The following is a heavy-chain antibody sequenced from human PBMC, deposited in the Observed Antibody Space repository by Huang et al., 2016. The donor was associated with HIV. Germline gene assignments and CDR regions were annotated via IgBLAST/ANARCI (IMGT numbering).Heavy chain of an antibody. CDR2: MNPKSGNT. J-gene: IGHJ4*02. V-gene: IGHV1-8*03. CDR1: GFNFNNYD. D-gene: IGHD3-22*01. Sequence: QVQLVQSGAEVKKPGASVKVSCKASGFNFNNYDFNWVRQASGKGLEWMVWMNPKSGNTGYEQKCQGRVTITRKTSITTAYMELRSLRSEDTAVYYCARARGFLYDSTGYYSRYYFDSWGQGTLVTISS. CDR3: ARARGFLYDSTGYYSRYYFDS.